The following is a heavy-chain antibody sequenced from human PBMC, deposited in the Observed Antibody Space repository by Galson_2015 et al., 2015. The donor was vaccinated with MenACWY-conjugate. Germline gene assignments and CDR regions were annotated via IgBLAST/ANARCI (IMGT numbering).Heavy chain of an antibody. D-gene: IGHD3-10*01. CDR1: GFPFSNHG. CDR2: ISNSGGLT. V-gene: IGHV3-23*01. Sequence: SLRLSCAASGFPFSNHGMSWVRQAPGKGLEWVSSISNSGGLTYYTDSVRGRFTSSRDNSKNTLYLQLNSLSAGDTAIYYCAKIGKTVDWYFDPWGRGTLVTVPS. CDR3: AKIGKTVDWYFDP. J-gene: IGHJ2*01.